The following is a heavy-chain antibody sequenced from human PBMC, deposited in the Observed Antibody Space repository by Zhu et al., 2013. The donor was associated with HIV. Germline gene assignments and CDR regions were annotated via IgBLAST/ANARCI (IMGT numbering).Heavy chain of an antibody. D-gene: IGHD6-6*01. Sequence: QGQLVQSAAAVEEPGATLRVSCRAFGDTLRDSDVHWVRQAPGQGLVWMGLINPDDGSANYTQRFQGRATMTSDVSRNTCLEYRIVIVRRTSDLIISCRRRTDRTNYY. CDR2: INPDDGSA. CDR3: CRRRTDRTNYY. V-gene: IGHV1-46*01. CDR1: GDTLRDSD. J-gene: IGHJ6*01.